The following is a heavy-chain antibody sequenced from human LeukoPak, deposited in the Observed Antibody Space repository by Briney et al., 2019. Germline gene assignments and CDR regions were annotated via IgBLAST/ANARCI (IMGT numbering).Heavy chain of an antibody. J-gene: IGHJ4*02. V-gene: IGHV3-15*01. CDR1: GFTFSNAW. D-gene: IGHD3-22*01. CDR2: IKSKTDGGTT. CDR3: TTEAYYYDSRDYFDY. Sequence: GGSLRLSCAASGFTFSNAWMSWVRQAPGKGLEWVGRIKSKTDGGTTDYAAPVKGRFTISRDDSKDTLYLQMNSLKTEDTAVYYCTTEAYYYDSRDYFDYWGQGTLVTVSS.